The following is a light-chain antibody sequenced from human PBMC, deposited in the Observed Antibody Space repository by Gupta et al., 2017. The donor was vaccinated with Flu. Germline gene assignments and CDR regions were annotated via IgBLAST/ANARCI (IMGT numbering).Light chain of an antibody. Sequence: QSALTQPASVAGSPGQPIALSSTGTSSDIDDYDYVSWYQQLPANAPDLLIFEVSRRRAAIADRFSGSKSGNTATLTTSGLLAEDEAYYYCSSKTTTNDVVVFGGGIRLTVL. J-gene: IGLJ2*01. CDR1: SSDIDDYDY. CDR3: SSKTTTNDVVV. CDR2: EVS. V-gene: IGLV2-14*01.